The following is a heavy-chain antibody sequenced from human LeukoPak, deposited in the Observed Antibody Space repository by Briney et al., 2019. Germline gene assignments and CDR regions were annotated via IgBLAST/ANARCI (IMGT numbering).Heavy chain of an antibody. J-gene: IGHJ4*02. CDR1: GYSFANNW. D-gene: IGHD3-22*01. CDR3: ARVFDSSGNPNTNFDY. CDR2: IHPGDSDT. Sequence: GESLKISCKGSGYSFANNWIAWVRQMPGKGLEWMGIIHPGDSDTRYRPSFQGQVTISADKSISTAYLQWSSLKASDTAMYYCARVFDSSGNPNTNFDYWGQGTLVTVSS. V-gene: IGHV5-51*01.